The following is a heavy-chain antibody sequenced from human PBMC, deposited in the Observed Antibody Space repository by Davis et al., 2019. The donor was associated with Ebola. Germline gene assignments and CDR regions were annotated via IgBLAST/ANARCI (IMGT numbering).Heavy chain of an antibody. CDR3: AKDIGYSNYGGMDY. CDR1: GFTFDDYT. D-gene: IGHD4-11*01. J-gene: IGHJ4*02. V-gene: IGHV3-43*01. CDR2: ISWDGGST. Sequence: GGSLRLSCAASGFTFDDYTMHWVRQAPGKGLEWVSLISWDGGSTYYADSVKGRFTISRDNSKNSLYLQMNSLRTEDTALYYCAKDIGYSNYGGMDYWGQGTLVTVSS.